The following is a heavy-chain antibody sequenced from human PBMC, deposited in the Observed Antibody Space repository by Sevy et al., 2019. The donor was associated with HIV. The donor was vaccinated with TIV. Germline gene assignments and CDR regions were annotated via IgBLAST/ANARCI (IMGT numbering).Heavy chain of an antibody. Sequence: ASVKVSCKASGYTFTGYYMHWVRHAPGQGLEWMGWINPNSGGTNYAQKFQGRVTMTRDTSISTAYMELSRLRSDDTAVYYCARDATYNWNYERFAFDIWGQGTMVTVSS. CDR2: INPNSGGT. CDR1: GYTFTGYY. V-gene: IGHV1-2*02. J-gene: IGHJ3*02. CDR3: ARDATYNWNYERFAFDI. D-gene: IGHD1-1*01.